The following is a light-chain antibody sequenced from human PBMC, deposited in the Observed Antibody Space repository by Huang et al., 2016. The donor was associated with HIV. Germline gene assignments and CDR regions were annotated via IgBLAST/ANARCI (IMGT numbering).Light chain of an antibody. J-gene: IGKJ1*01. CDR2: LGS. Sequence: DIVMTQSPLSLPVTPGEPASISCRSSQSLLHRNGYNYVDWDLQKPGQSPQLLIYLGSNRASGVPDRFSGSGSGTDFTLKISRVEAEDVGVYYCMQALQTLWTFGQGTKVEIK. CDR3: MQALQTLWT. V-gene: IGKV2-28*01. CDR1: QSLLHRNGYNY.